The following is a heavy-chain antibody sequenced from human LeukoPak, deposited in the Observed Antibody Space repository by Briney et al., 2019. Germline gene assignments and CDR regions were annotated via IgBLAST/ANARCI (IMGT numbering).Heavy chain of an antibody. CDR2: INHSGST. D-gene: IGHD3-16*02. J-gene: IGHJ6*03. V-gene: IGHV4-34*01. CDR1: GGSFSGYY. CDR3: ARHFYYDYVWGSYRYRGPYMDV. Sequence: SETLSLTCAVYGGSFSGYYWSWIRQPPGKGLEWIGEINHSGSTNYNPSLKSRVTISVDTSKNQFSLNLSSVTAADTAVYYCARHFYYDYVWGSYRYRGPYMDVWGKGNTVTISS.